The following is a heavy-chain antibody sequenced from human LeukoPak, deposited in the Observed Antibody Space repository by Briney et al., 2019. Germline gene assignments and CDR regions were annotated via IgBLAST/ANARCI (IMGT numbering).Heavy chain of an antibody. CDR3: VSPRGFSYGYFDY. Sequence: PSETLSLTCTVSGGSISSSSAYWGWIRQPPGKGLEWIGSIYYSKNTYYNPSLKSRVTISADTSKNQFSLTVGSVSATDTAVYYCVSPRGFSYGYFDYWGQGTLVTVSS. CDR2: IYYSKNT. D-gene: IGHD5-18*01. J-gene: IGHJ4*02. CDR1: GGSISSSSAY. V-gene: IGHV4-39*01.